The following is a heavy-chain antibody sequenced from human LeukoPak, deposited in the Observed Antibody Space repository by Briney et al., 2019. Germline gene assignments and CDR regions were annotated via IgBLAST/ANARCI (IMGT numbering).Heavy chain of an antibody. CDR3: ARPSPMALEGGIDI. V-gene: IGHV1-69*17. D-gene: IGHD3-10*01. CDR2: IIPSFGIA. CDR1: GGTFSSYA. J-gene: IGHJ3*02. Sequence: GSSVKVSCKASGGTFSSYAISWVRQAPGQGLEWMGGIIPSFGIANYAQKFQGRVTITADKSTSTAYMELSGLRSDDTAVYYCARPSPMALEGGIDIWGQGTMVTVSS.